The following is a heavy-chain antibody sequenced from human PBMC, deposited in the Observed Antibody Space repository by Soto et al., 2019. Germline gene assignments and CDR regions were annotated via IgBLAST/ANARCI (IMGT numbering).Heavy chain of an antibody. CDR2: IYWDDDK. Sequence: QITLKESGPTLVKPTQTLTLTCTFSGFSLSTSGVGVGWIRQPPGKALEWLALIYWDDDKRYSPSLKSRLTITKDTSKNQVVLTMSNMDPVDTATYYCAHRMYYYDSSGYYGYWGQGTLVTVSS. CDR3: AHRMYYYDSSGYYGY. V-gene: IGHV2-5*02. CDR1: GFSLSTSGVG. J-gene: IGHJ4*02. D-gene: IGHD3-22*01.